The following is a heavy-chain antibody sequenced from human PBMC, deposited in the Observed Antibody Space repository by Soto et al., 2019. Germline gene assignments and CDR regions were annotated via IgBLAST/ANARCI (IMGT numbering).Heavy chain of an antibody. J-gene: IGHJ6*02. D-gene: IGHD6-6*01. V-gene: IGHV1-69*13. CDR2: IIPIFGTA. CDR3: AREYSSSSAYYYYGMDV. Sequence: ASVKVSCKASGGTFSSYAISWVRQAPGQGLEWMGGIIPIFGTANYAQKFQGRVTITADESTSTAYMELSSLRSEDTAVYYCAREYSSSSAYYYYGMDVWGQGTTVTVSS. CDR1: GGTFSSYA.